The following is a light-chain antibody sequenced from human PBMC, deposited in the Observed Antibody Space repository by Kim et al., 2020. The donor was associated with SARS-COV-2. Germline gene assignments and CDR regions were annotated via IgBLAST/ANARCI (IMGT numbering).Light chain of an antibody. Sequence: GQRVNISCSGGSSNIETNSVNWYQQLPGTAPKLVIYSSNQRPSGVPDRFSGSKSGSSASLAISGVHSEDESDYFCAAWDDNLNGWVFGGGTQLTVL. CDR3: AAWDDNLNGWV. CDR1: SSNIETNS. J-gene: IGLJ3*02. V-gene: IGLV1-44*01. CDR2: SSN.